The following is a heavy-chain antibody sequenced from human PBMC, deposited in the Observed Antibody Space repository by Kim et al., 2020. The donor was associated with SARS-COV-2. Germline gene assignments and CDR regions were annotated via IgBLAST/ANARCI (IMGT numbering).Heavy chain of an antibody. V-gene: IGHV4-39*01. D-gene: IGHD3-10*01. Sequence: SETLSLTCSVSGGSISSSSYFWGWIRQPPGKGLEWIGSIFHTGSTNYTPSLKSRVTISVDTSKNQFSLKLSSVTAADTAVYYCGYYYGSVSYTDSWGQGTLVTVSS. CDR2: IFHTGST. CDR3: GYYYGSVSYTDS. J-gene: IGHJ4*02. CDR1: GGSISSSSYF.